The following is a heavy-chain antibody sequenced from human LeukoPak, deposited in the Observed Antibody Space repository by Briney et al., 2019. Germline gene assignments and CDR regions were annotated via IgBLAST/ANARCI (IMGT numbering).Heavy chain of an antibody. CDR1: GGSISSYY. V-gene: IGHV4-59*08. Sequence: SETLSLTCTVSGGSISSYYWSWIRQPPGKGLEWIGYIYYSGSTNYNPSLKSRVTISVDTSKNQFSLKLSSVTAADTAVYYCARHVRHYYGSGSYYYDAFDIWGQGTMVTVSS. D-gene: IGHD3-10*01. CDR3: ARHVRHYYGSGSYYYDAFDI. J-gene: IGHJ3*02. CDR2: IYYSGST.